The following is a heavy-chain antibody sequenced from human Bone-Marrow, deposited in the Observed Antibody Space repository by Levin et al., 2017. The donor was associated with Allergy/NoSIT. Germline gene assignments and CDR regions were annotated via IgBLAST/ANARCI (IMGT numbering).Heavy chain of an antibody. CDR1: GFTFSGYG. J-gene: IGHJ3*02. V-gene: IGHV3-33*01. D-gene: IGHD6-13*01. Sequence: SCAASGFTFSGYGMHWVRQAPGKGLEWVAVIWYDGSTKYYADSVKGRFTISRDNSKNTLYLQMNSLRAEDTAVYYCARDSYSSSSTQRGIRYDAFDIWGQGTMVTVSS. CDR2: IWYDGSTK. CDR3: ARDSYSSSSTQRGIRYDAFDI.